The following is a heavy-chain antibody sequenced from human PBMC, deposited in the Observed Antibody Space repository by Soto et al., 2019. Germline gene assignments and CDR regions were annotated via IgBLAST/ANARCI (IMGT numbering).Heavy chain of an antibody. J-gene: IGHJ3*02. CDR2: IYYSGST. CDR3: ARRGYYAISAFDI. D-gene: IGHD2-8*01. CDR1: GGSISSSSYY. V-gene: IGHV4-39*01. Sequence: QLQLQESGPGLVKPSETLSLTCTVSGGSISSSSYYWGWIRQPPGKGLEWIGSIYYSGSTYYNPSLKRRVTISVDTSKTRFSLKLSSVTPADTAVYYCARRGYYAISAFDIWGQGTMVTVSS.